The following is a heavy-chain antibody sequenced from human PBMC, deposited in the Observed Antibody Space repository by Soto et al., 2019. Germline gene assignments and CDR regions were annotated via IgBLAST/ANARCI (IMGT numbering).Heavy chain of an antibody. V-gene: IGHV3-74*01. CDR1: GFTFSTYW. D-gene: IGHD2-2*01. Sequence: EVQLVEYGGGLVQHGGSLRISCAASGFTFSTYWMHWIRQVPGKGLEWVSRINRDASHTYYADSVKGRFTTSRENAKNSLHFEMNSLIAEDTAVYYCVRVGHCIITSCYGNWFDPWGQGTLVTVSS. CDR3: VRVGHCIITSCYGNWFDP. CDR2: INRDASHT. J-gene: IGHJ5*02.